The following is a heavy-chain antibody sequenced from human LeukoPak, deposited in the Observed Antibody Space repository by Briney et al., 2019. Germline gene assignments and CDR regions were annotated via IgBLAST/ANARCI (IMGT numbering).Heavy chain of an antibody. V-gene: IGHV3-21*06. J-gene: IGHJ4*02. CDR1: GFTFNTYS. CDR3: LRGDRSDY. CDR2: IDSSGDFT. Sequence: GGSLRLSCAASGFTFNTYSMNWARQAPGKVLECVSSIDSSGDFTFYADSVKGRFLISRDNAKNSLYLQMNRLRVEGTAVYYCLRGDRSDYWGQGTLVTVSS.